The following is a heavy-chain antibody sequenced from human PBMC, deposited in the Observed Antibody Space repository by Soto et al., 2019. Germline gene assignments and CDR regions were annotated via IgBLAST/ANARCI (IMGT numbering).Heavy chain of an antibody. CDR3: ARDGLQLTLPPYNWFVP. J-gene: IGHJ5*02. CDR2: ISAYNGNT. V-gene: IGHV1-18*01. CDR1: GYTFTSYG. D-gene: IGHD6-13*01. Sequence: ASVKVSCKASGYTFTSYGISWVRQAPGQGLEWMGWISAYNGNTSYAQKLQGRVTMTTDTSTSTAYMELRSLRSDDTAVYYCARDGLQLTLPPYNWFVPWGQGTLVRVSS.